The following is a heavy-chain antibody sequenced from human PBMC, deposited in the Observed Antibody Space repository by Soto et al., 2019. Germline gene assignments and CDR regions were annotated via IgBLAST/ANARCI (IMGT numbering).Heavy chain of an antibody. CDR1: GGSFSGYY. CDR2: INHSGST. J-gene: IGHJ4*02. V-gene: IGHV4-34*01. Sequence: XXTLSLACAVYGGSFSGYYWRWILQPPGKGLEWIGEINHSGSTNYNPSLKSRVTISVDTSKNQFSLKLSSVTAADTAVYYCARGRSPWYYFDYWGQGTLVTVSS. D-gene: IGHD2-15*01. CDR3: ARGRSPWYYFDY.